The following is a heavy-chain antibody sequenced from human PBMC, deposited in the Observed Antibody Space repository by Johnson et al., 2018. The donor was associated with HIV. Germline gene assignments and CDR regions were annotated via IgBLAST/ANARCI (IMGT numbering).Heavy chain of an antibody. J-gene: IGHJ3*02. D-gene: IGHD1-26*01. Sequence: QVQLVESGGGLVKPGGSLRLSCAASGFTFSSYGMHWVRQAPGKGLEWVAFIRYDGSNKYYADSVKGRFTISRDNSKNTLYLQMNSLRAEDTAVYYCARSPGIVGAKGDAFDIWGQGTMVTVSS. CDR2: IRYDGSNK. CDR1: GFTFSSYG. V-gene: IGHV3-30*02. CDR3: ARSPGIVGAKGDAFDI.